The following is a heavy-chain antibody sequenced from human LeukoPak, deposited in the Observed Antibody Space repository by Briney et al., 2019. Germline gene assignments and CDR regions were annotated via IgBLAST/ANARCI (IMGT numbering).Heavy chain of an antibody. CDR2: IGTAGDT. V-gene: IGHV3-13*04. J-gene: IGHJ4*02. CDR1: GFTFSSYD. Sequence: GGSLRLSCAASGFTFSSYDMHWVRHATGKGLEWVSAIGTAGDTYYPGSVKGRFTISRENAKNSLYFQMNSLRAGDTAVYYCARGAAAGEMRPIDYWGQGTLVTVSS. D-gene: IGHD6-13*01. CDR3: ARGAAAGEMRPIDY.